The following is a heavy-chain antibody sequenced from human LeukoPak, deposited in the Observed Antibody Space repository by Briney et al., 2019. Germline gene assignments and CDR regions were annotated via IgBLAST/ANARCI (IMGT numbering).Heavy chain of an antibody. J-gene: IGHJ4*02. D-gene: IGHD4-17*01. CDR3: ARGDYGDYRVDY. CDR2: IDYSGGSS. Sequence: GGSLRLSCTVSGFTLSSYEMSWIRQAPGRGLEWVSSIDYSGGSSYYADSVKGRFTISRDDSKNTLYLQLNSLRAEDTAVYYCARGDYGDYRVDYWGQGTLVTVSS. V-gene: IGHV3-23*01. CDR1: GFTLSSYE.